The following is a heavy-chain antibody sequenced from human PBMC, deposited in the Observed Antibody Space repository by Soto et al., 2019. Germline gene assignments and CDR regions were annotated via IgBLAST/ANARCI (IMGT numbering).Heavy chain of an antibody. Sequence: SETLSLTCTVSGGSISSGGYYWSWIRQHPGKGLEWIGYIYYSGSTYYNPSLKSRVTISVDTSKNQFSLKLSSVTAADTAVYYCARGDIVVVPAAMYSYFDYWGQGPLVTRLP. CDR3: ARGDIVVVPAAMYSYFDY. D-gene: IGHD2-2*01. CDR2: IYYSGST. J-gene: IGHJ4*02. CDR1: GGSISSGGYY. V-gene: IGHV4-31*03.